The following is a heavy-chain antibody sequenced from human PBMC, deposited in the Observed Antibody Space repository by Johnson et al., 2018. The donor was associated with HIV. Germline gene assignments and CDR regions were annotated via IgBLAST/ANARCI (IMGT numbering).Heavy chain of an antibody. J-gene: IGHJ3*02. CDR3: ARAQAGIAAHEGNEPNSDAFDI. Sequence: VQLVESGGGLVQPGGSLRLSCAASGFVFETYWMNWVRQAPGKGLQYVSAISSNGGSTYYANSVKGRFTISRDNSRNTLYLQMNSLRAEDTAVYYCARAQAGIAAHEGNEPNSDAFDIWGQGTMVTVSS. D-gene: IGHD6-6*01. CDR2: ISSNGGST. CDR1: GFVFETYW. V-gene: IGHV3-64*01.